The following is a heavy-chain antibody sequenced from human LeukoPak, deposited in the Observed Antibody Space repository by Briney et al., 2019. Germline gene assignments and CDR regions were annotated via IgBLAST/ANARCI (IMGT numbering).Heavy chain of an antibody. CDR2: IDHSGYT. CDR1: GGSITNTNW. D-gene: IGHD5-18*01. Sequence: PSETLSLTCAVSGGSITNTNWWSWVRQPPGKGLEWIGEIDHSGYTNYNPSLKSRVAISVDKSRNQFSLNVNSVTAADTAIYYCASQDTAMTVHYWGQGTLVTVSS. CDR3: ASQDTAMTVHY. V-gene: IGHV4-4*02. J-gene: IGHJ4*02.